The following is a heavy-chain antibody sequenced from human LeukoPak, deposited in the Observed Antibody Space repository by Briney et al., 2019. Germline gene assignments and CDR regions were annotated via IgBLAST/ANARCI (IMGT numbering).Heavy chain of an antibody. Sequence: ASVKVSCKASGYTFTSYYMHWVRQAPGQGLEWMGIINPSGGNTIYAQKFQGRVTMTEDTSTDTAYMELSSLRSEDTAVYYCATFPAGHYYDIHWGQGTLVTVST. J-gene: IGHJ4*02. CDR1: GYTFTSYY. CDR3: ATFPAGHYYDIH. D-gene: IGHD3-9*01. V-gene: IGHV1-46*01. CDR2: INPSGGNT.